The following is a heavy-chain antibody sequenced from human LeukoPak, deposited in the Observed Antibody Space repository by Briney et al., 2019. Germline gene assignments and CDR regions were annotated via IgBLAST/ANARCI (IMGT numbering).Heavy chain of an antibody. Sequence: PVRSLRLSCAASGFTFSSYGTHWVRQAPGKGLEWVAVIWYDRSNKNYAASVKGRFTISRDNSKNTLYLQMNSLRAEDTAVYYCAREDSSGYYFFFDYWGQGTLVTVSS. CDR3: AREDSSGYYFFFDY. J-gene: IGHJ4*02. D-gene: IGHD3-22*01. CDR2: IWYDRSNK. CDR1: GFTFSSYG. V-gene: IGHV3-33*01.